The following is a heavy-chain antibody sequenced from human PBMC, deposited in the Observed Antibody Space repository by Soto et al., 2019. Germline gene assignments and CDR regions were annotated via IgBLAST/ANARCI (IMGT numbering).Heavy chain of an antibody. V-gene: IGHV1-69*12. D-gene: IGHD2-2*01. J-gene: IGHJ3*02. CDR2: IIPIFGTA. CDR1: GGTFSSYA. CDR3: ARAHDQLLFRCAFDI. Sequence: QVQLVQSGAEVKKPGSSVKVSCKASGGTFSSYAISWVRQAPGQGLEWMGGIIPIFGTANYAQKFQGSVTITADESTSTAYMGLSSRRSEDTAVYYCARAHDQLLFRCAFDIWGQGTMVTVSS.